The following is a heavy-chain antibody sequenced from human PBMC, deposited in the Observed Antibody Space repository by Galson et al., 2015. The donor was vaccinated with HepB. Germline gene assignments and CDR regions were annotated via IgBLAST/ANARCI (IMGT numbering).Heavy chain of an antibody. J-gene: IGHJ4*02. D-gene: IGHD3-22*01. V-gene: IGHV3-11*01. Sequence: SLRLSCAGSGFTFSDYYMSWIRQAPGKALEWVSHISNSGNTIYYADSVKGRFTISRDNAKNSLYLQMNSLRAEDTAVYYCARDYTYYYDSSGYSLGYWGQGTLVTVSS. CDR2: ISNSGNTI. CDR1: GFTFSDYY. CDR3: ARDYTYYYDSSGYSLGY.